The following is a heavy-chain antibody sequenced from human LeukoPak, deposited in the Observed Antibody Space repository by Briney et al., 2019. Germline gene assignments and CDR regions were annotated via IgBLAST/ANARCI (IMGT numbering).Heavy chain of an antibody. Sequence: GGSLRLSCAASGFTFSSYWTHWVRQAPGKGLVWVSRIDSDGSSTSYADSVKGRFTISRDNAKNSLYLQMNSLRAEDTAVYYCASGRGSGWYDYWGQGTLVTVSS. CDR2: IDSDGSST. J-gene: IGHJ4*02. CDR3: ASGRGSGWYDY. D-gene: IGHD6-19*01. V-gene: IGHV3-74*01. CDR1: GFTFSSYW.